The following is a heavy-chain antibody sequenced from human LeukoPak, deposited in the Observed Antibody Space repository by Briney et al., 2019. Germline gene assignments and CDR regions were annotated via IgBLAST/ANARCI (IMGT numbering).Heavy chain of an antibody. J-gene: IGHJ4*02. Sequence: GGSLRLSCKASGFTFNGHWMHWVRQAPGKGLEWVSSVSNSGDYIHYADSVKGRFTISRDSSKNSLYLQMNSLRAEDTAVYYCARALIGYYFDYWGQGTLVTVSS. CDR2: VSNSGDYI. CDR1: GFTFNGHW. V-gene: IGHV3-21*06. CDR3: ARALIGYYFDY. D-gene: IGHD2-8*01.